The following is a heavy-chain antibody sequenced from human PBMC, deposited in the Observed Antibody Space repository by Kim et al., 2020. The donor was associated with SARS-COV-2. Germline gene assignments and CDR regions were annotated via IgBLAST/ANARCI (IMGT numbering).Heavy chain of an antibody. CDR2: ITASGGST. D-gene: IGHD6-19*01. CDR1: GFTFSSYV. V-gene: IGHV3-23*01. Sequence: GGSLRLSCAASGFTFSSYVMSWVRQAPGKGLEWVSCITASGGSTYYGDSVKGRFTISRDNAKSTLYLQMNSLRAEDTAVYYCARRMAVAGHFEYWGQGTLVTVSS. CDR3: ARRMAVAGHFEY. J-gene: IGHJ4*02.